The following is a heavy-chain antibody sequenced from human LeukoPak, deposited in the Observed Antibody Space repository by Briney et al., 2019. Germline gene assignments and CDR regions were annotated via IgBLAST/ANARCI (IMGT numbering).Heavy chain of an antibody. D-gene: IGHD3-3*01. CDR3: GRMEYYFDY. J-gene: IGHJ4*02. Sequence: SETLSLTCAVSGGSISSGGYYWSWIRQPPGKGLEWIGYIYYSGSTNYNPSLKSRVTMSADTSKNQFSLRLSSVTAADTAVYYCGRMEYYFDYWGQGTLVTVSS. V-gene: IGHV4-61*08. CDR1: GGSISSGGYY. CDR2: IYYSGST.